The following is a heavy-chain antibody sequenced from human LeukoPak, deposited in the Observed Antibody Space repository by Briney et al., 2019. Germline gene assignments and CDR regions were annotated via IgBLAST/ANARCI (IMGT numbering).Heavy chain of an antibody. V-gene: IGHV4-30-2*01. CDR2: IYNSGTT. CDR1: GGSISNNDHF. J-gene: IGHJ4*02. D-gene: IGHD3-10*01. CDR3: ARDKRRVWFGVDY. Sequence: SETLSLTCAVSGGSISNNDHFWNWIRQPPGKGLEWIGYIYNSGTTYYNPSLESRVTISVDRSRNQFSLKLSSVTAADTAVYYCARDKRRVWFGVDYWGQGTLVTVSS.